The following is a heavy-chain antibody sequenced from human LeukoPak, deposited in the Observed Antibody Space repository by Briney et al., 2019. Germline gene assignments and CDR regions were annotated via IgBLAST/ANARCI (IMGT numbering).Heavy chain of an antibody. J-gene: IGHJ6*02. CDR3: ARQIIAAGKNYYGMDV. V-gene: IGHV4-4*07. Sequence: SETLSLTCTVSGGSISSYYWTWIRQPAGKGLEWIGRIYTSGSTNYNPSLKSRVTMSVDTSNNQFSLNLSSVTAADTAVYYCARQIIAAGKNYYGMDVWGQGTTVTDSS. D-gene: IGHD6-13*01. CDR2: IYTSGST. CDR1: GGSISSYY.